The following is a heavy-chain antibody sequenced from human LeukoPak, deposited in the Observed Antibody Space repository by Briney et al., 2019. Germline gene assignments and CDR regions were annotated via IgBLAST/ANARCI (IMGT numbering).Heavy chain of an antibody. CDR1: GYTFTSYG. CDR2: ISAYNGDT. J-gene: IGHJ4*02. CDR3: ARVVRGVVVGRRYFDY. Sequence: ASVKVSCKASGYTFTSYGINWVRQAPGQGLEWMGWISAYNGDTNYAQKLQGRVTMTTDTSTSTACMELRSLRSDDTAVYYCARVVRGVVVGRRYFDYWGQGTLVTVSS. D-gene: IGHD3-10*01. V-gene: IGHV1-18*01.